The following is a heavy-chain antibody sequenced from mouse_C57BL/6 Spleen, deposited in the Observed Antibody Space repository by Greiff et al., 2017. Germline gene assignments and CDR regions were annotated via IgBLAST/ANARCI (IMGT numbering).Heavy chain of an antibody. Sequence: EVMLVESEGGLVQPGSSMKLSCTASGFTFSDYYMAWVRQVPEKGLEWVANINYDGSSTYYLDSLKSRFIISRDNAKNILYLQMSSLKSEDTATYYCAREENYYSLDYWGQGTTLTVSS. D-gene: IGHD1-1*01. J-gene: IGHJ2*01. V-gene: IGHV5-16*01. CDR2: INYDGSST. CDR3: AREENYYSLDY. CDR1: GFTFSDYY.